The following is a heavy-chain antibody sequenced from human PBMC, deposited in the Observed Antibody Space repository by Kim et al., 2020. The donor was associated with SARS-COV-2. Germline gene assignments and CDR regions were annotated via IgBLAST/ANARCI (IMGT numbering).Heavy chain of an antibody. CDR3: ARDDPIQLWSHRYYYYGMDV. V-gene: IGHV1-46*01. Sequence: ASVKVSCKASGYTFTSYYMHWVRQAPGQGLEWMGIINPSGGSTSYAQKFQGRVTMTRDTSTSTVYMELSSLRSEDTAVYYCARDDPIQLWSHRYYYYGMDVWGQGTTVTVSS. D-gene: IGHD5-18*01. CDR1: GYTFTSYY. J-gene: IGHJ6*02. CDR2: INPSGGST.